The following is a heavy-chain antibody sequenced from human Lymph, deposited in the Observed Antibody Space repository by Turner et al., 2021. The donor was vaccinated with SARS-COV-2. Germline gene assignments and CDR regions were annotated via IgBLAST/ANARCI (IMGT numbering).Heavy chain of an antibody. J-gene: IGHJ6*02. CDR1: GFTFSTEA. D-gene: IGHD3-10*01. CDR2: ISYDGSNK. V-gene: IGHV3-30*04. Sequence: QVQLVESGGGVVQPGRSLRLSCAASGFTFSTEAIYWVRQAPGKGLEWVAVISYDGSNKYYADSVKGRFTISRDNSKNTLYLQMNSLRAEDTAVYYCARYASGGYFYYGMDVWGQGTTVTVSS. CDR3: ARYASGGYFYYGMDV.